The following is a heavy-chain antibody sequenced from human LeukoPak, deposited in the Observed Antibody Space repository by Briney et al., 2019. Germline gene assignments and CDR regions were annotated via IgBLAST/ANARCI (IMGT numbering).Heavy chain of an antibody. J-gene: IGHJ4*02. CDR2: INHSGST. Sequence: LRLSCAASGFTFSSYAMSWVRQPPGKGLEWIGEINHSGSTYYNPSLKSRVTISVDTSKNQFSLKLSSVTAADTAVYYCARLNDYGDYVGYFDYWGQGTLVTVSS. V-gene: IGHV4-34*09. CDR3: ARLNDYGDYVGYFDY. CDR1: GFTFSSYA. D-gene: IGHD4-17*01.